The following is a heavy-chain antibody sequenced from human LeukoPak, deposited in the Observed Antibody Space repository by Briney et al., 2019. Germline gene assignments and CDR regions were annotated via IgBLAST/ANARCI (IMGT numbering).Heavy chain of an antibody. CDR1: GGSISSYY. Sequence: SETLSLTCTVPGGSISSYYWSWIRQPAGKGLEWIGRIYTSGSTNYNPSLKSRVTMSVDTSKNQFSLKLSSVTAADTAVYYCARDLDGSYYYYYGMDVWGQGTTVTVSS. V-gene: IGHV4-4*07. J-gene: IGHJ6*02. CDR3: ARDLDGSYYYYYGMDV. CDR2: IYTSGST. D-gene: IGHD5-24*01.